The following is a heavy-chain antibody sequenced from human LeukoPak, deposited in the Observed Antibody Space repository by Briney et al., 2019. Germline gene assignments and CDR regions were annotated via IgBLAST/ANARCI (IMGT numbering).Heavy chain of an antibody. J-gene: IGHJ4*02. CDR3: AKAAYYYDSSGYLVDY. D-gene: IGHD3-22*01. V-gene: IGHV3-33*06. CDR1: GFTFSSYG. Sequence: GGSLRLSCAASGFTFSSYGMHWVRQAPGKGLEWVAVIWYDGSNEYYADSVKGRFTISRDNSKNTLYLRMNSLRAEDTAVYYCAKAAYYYDSSGYLVDYWGQGTLVTVSS. CDR2: IWYDGSNE.